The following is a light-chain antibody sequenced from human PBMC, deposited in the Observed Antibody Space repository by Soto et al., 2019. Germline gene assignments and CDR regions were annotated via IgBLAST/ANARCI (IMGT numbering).Light chain of an antibody. Sequence: DIQMTQSPSTLSASVGDRVTITCRASQSISSWLAWYQQKPGKAPKLLIYDASSLESGVPSRFSGSGSGTEFTLTISSLQPEDFATYYCQQYNSYPWTFSQGTKVDIK. CDR1: QSISSW. CDR3: QQYNSYPWT. J-gene: IGKJ1*01. V-gene: IGKV1-5*01. CDR2: DAS.